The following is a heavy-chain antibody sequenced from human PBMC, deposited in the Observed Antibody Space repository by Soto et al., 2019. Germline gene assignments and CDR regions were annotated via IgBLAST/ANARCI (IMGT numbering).Heavy chain of an antibody. J-gene: IGHJ4*02. D-gene: IGHD4-17*01. Sequence: PSETLSLTCTVSGGSISSSSYYWGWIRQPPGKGLEWIGYIYYSGSTYYNPSLKSRVTISVDTSKNQFSLKLSSVTAADTAVYYCARVYNGDKHFDYCGQGTLVTVSS. CDR2: IYYSGST. CDR1: GGSISSSSYY. CDR3: ARVYNGDKHFDY. V-gene: IGHV4-31*03.